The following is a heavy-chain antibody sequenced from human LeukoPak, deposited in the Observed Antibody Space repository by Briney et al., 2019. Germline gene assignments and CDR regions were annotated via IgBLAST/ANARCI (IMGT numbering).Heavy chain of an antibody. J-gene: IGHJ4*02. Sequence: ASVKVSCKASGGTFSSYAISWVRQAPGQGLEWMGGIIPIFGTANYAQKFQGRVTITADKSTSTAYMELSSLRSEDTAVYYCARVFHYYDSSGYRYYFDYWGQGTLVTVSS. V-gene: IGHV1-69*06. CDR2: IIPIFGTA. CDR1: GGTFSSYA. CDR3: ARVFHYYDSSGYRYYFDY. D-gene: IGHD3-22*01.